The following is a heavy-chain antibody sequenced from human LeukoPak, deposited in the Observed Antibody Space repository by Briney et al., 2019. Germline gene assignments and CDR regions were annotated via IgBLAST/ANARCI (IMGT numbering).Heavy chain of an antibody. CDR1: GYSLSELS. Sequence: GASVKVSCKVYGYSLSELSIYWVRQAPGKGLEWMGGFDPENGERVYEQKFQGRVTMTEDSTTDTAYMEMSGLTSEDTAFYYCAITWSNTLSNWGQGTLVTVSS. CDR2: FDPENGER. CDR3: AITWSNTLSN. J-gene: IGHJ4*02. D-gene: IGHD1-20*01. V-gene: IGHV1-24*01.